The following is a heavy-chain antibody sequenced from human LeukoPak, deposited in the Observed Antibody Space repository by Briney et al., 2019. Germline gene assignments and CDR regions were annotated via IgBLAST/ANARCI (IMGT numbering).Heavy chain of an antibody. CDR2: IKEDGSEK. Sequence: GGSLRLSCAASGFTFSNYWMNWVRQAPGKGLEWVANIKEDGSEKYYVDSVKGRFTISGDNSKNTLYLQMDSLRAEDTALYYCAKDLRVAAAGTGMDVWGQGTTVTVSS. J-gene: IGHJ6*02. CDR3: AKDLRVAAAGTGMDV. CDR1: GFTFSNYW. D-gene: IGHD6-13*01. V-gene: IGHV3-7*01.